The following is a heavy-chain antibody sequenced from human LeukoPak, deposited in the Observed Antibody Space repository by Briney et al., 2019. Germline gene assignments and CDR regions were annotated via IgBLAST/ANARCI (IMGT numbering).Heavy chain of an antibody. D-gene: IGHD1-26*01. CDR2: INHSGST. J-gene: IGHJ3*02. CDR3: ARDKSYPFNDAFDI. Sequence: PSETLSLTCAVYGGSFSGYYWSWIRQPPGKGLEWIGEINHSGSTNYNPSLKSRVTISVDTSKNQFSLKLSSVTAADTAVYYCARDKSYPFNDAFDIWGQGTMVSVSS. CDR1: GGSFSGYY. V-gene: IGHV4-34*01.